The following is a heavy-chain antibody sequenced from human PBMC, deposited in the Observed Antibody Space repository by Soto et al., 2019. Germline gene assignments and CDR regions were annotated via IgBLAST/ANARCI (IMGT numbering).Heavy chain of an antibody. D-gene: IGHD1-7*01. J-gene: IGHJ4*02. CDR3: ASQPTITGTTDY. CDR1: GGSISSYY. V-gene: IGHV4-59*01. CDR2: TYYSGST. Sequence: PSETLSLTCTVPGGSISSYYWSWIRQPPGKGLEWIGYTYYSGSTNYNPSLKSRVTISVDTSKNQFSLKLSSVTAADTAVYYCASQPTITGTTDYWGQGTLVTVSS.